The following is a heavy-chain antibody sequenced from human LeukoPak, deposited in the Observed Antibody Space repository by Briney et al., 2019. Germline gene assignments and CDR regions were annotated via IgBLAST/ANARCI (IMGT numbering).Heavy chain of an antibody. Sequence: GASVKVSCKASGGTFSSYAISWVRQAPGQGLEWMGGIIPIFGTANYAQKFQGRVTITADESTSTAYMELSSLRSEDTAVYYCARATRDCSSTSCPEAAFDYWGQGTLVTVSS. CDR1: GGTFSSYA. CDR2: IIPIFGTA. D-gene: IGHD2-2*01. CDR3: ARATRDCSSTSCPEAAFDY. V-gene: IGHV1-69*13. J-gene: IGHJ4*02.